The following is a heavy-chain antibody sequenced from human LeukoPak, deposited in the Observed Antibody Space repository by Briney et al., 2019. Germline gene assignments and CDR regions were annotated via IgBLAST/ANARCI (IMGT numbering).Heavy chain of an antibody. J-gene: IGHJ3*02. D-gene: IGHD3-3*01. CDR3: ARESDFWSGYYYDAFDI. Sequence: SETLSLTCTVSVVSLSGYYWSGIRQPPGEGLGWVGYIYNSGSTNYNPSLKSRVTISVDTSKNQFSLKLSSVTAADTAVYYCARESDFWSGYYYDAFDIWGQGTMVTVSS. V-gene: IGHV4-59*01. CDR1: VVSLSGYY. CDR2: IYNSGST.